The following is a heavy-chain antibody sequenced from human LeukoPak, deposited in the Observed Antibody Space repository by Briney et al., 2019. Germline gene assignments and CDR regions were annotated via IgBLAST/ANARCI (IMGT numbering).Heavy chain of an antibody. CDR3: ARLAGYCSSTSCYGYYAMDV. CDR1: GGSISSYY. D-gene: IGHD2-2*01. J-gene: IGHJ6*02. V-gene: IGHV4-59*08. CDR2: IYYSGST. Sequence: SETLSLTCTVSGGSISSYYWNWIRQPPGRGLEWIGYIYYSGSTNYNPSLKSRVTISVDTSKNQFSLKLSSVTAADTAVYYCARLAGYCSSTSCYGYYAMDVWGQGATVTVSS.